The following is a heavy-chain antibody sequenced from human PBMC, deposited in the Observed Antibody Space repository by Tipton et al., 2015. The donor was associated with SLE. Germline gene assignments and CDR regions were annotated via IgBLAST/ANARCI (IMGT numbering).Heavy chain of an antibody. CDR3: ARRHYSGPFDA. J-gene: IGHJ4*02. Sequence: TLSLTCTVSGDSITSGSYYWGWIRQPPGKGLEWIGSIFYTGSTYYNPSLKSRVSFSIDTSKHQFSLKLNSVTAADTVVYYCARRHYSGPFDAWGQGTLVTVSS. CDR1: GDSITSGSYY. V-gene: IGHV4-39*07. CDR2: IFYTGST. D-gene: IGHD5-12*01.